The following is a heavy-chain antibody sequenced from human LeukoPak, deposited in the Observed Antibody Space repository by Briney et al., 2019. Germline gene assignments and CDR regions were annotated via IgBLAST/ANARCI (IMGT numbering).Heavy chain of an antibody. J-gene: IGHJ5*02. D-gene: IGHD7-27*01. V-gene: IGHV3-30*02. CDR3: AKTNSELGKNWFDP. CDR1: GFTFSNYA. Sequence: GGSLRLSCAASGFTFSNYAMHWVRQAPGKGLEWVAFIRYDGTVKTYADSVKGRFTISRDNSKNTLYLQMNSLRVQDTALYYCAKTNSELGKNWFDPWGQGTLVTVSS. CDR2: IRYDGTVK.